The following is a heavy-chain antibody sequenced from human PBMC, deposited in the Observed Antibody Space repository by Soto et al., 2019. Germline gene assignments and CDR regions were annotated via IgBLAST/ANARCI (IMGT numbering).Heavy chain of an antibody. Sequence: EVQLVESGGGLVQPGGSLKLSCAASGFTFSGSAMHWVRQASGKVLEWVGRIRSKANSYATAYAASVKGRFTISRDDSKNTAYLQMNSLKTEDTAVYYCTRSGGLELDYWGQGTLVTVSS. CDR2: IRSKANSYAT. CDR3: TRSGGLELDY. J-gene: IGHJ4*02. V-gene: IGHV3-73*02. CDR1: GFTFSGSA. D-gene: IGHD1-1*01.